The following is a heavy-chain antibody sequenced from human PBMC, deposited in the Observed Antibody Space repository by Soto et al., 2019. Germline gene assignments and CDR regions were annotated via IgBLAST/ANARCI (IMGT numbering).Heavy chain of an antibody. CDR1: GFTFSNDA. Sequence: EVQLLESGGGLVQPGGSLRLSCAASGFTFSNDAMSWVRQAPGKGLEWISAVSGSGGSTYYADSVKGRFTISRDNSKDTLYLQMNNLRAEDTAVYYCAKPPDYNWNDYWGQGTLVTVSS. V-gene: IGHV3-23*01. CDR3: AKPPDYNWNDY. CDR2: VSGSGGST. J-gene: IGHJ4*02. D-gene: IGHD1-20*01.